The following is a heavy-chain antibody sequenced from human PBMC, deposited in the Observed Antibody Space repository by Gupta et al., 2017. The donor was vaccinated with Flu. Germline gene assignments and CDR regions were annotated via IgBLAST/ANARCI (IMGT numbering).Heavy chain of an antibody. D-gene: IGHD3-9*01. V-gene: IGHV2-5*02. J-gene: IGHJ4*02. CDR3: AYNSGQGILTGYYSLDY. Sequence: PGKALEWLAIIYWDDDKRYNPSLKSRLSITKDTSKNQVVLTMTNMDPGDTATYYCAYNSGQGILTGYYSLDYWGQGTLVTVSS. CDR2: IYWDDDK.